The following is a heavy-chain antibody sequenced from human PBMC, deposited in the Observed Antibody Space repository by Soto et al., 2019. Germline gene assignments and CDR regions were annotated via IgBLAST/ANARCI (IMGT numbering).Heavy chain of an antibody. Sequence: PSETLSLTCTFSGGSIISGSYHWSWIRQHPGKGLEWIGNIYYSGSSYYNPSLKSRATISIDTSKDQFSLRLGSVTAADTAVYYCARVEGSSYYFRHDCWGRGTLVTVS. J-gene: IGHJ4*02. D-gene: IGHD1-26*01. CDR1: GGSIISGSYH. CDR3: ARVEGSSYYFRHDC. CDR2: IYYSGSS. V-gene: IGHV4-31*03.